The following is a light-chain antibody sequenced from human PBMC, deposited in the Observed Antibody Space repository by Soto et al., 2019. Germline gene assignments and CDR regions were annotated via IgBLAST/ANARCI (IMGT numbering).Light chain of an antibody. Sequence: SVLTQPPPVSGAPGQRVTISCTGGSSKIGAGYDVHWYQQLPGTAPKLLIYGNSNRPSGVPDRFSGSKSGTSASLAITGLQAEDEADYYCQSYDSSLSVYVFGTGTKVTVL. J-gene: IGLJ1*01. V-gene: IGLV1-40*01. CDR2: GNS. CDR3: QSYDSSLSVYV. CDR1: SSKIGAGYD.